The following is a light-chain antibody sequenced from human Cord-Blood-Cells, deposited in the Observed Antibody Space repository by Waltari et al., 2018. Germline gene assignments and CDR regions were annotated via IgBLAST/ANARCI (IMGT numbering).Light chain of an antibody. CDR2: AAS. CDR1: QSISSY. V-gene: IGKV1-39*01. Sequence: DIQMTQSPSSLSASVGDRVTITCRASQSISSYLNWYQQKPGKAPKLLIYAASSLQSGVPSRFSGSGSGTDVTLTIRSLQPEDFATYYCQQSYSTPRTFGQGTKVEIK. CDR3: QQSYSTPRT. J-gene: IGKJ1*01.